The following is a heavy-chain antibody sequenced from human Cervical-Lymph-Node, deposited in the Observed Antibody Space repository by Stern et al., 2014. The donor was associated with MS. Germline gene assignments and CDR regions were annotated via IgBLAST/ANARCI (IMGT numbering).Heavy chain of an antibody. V-gene: IGHV6-1*01. J-gene: IGHJ2*01. Sequence: QVQLQQSGPGLVKPSQTLSLTCAISGDSVSSNSAAWNWIRQSPSRGLEWLGRTYYRSKWHNDYAVSVKSRITINPDTSKNQFSLQLTSVPPEDTAVYYGERAPPPHMAAAGFDLWGRGTLVTVSS. D-gene: IGHD6-13*01. CDR1: GDSVSSNSAA. CDR3: ERAPPPHMAAAGFDL. CDR2: TYYRSKWHN.